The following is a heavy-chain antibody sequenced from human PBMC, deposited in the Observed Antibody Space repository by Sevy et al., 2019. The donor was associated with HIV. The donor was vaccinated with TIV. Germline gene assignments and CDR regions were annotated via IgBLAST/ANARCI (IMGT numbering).Heavy chain of an antibody. CDR3: AKDRVSGTYYTGDFDC. V-gene: IGHV3-23*01. CDR2: ISGSRGST. CDR1: GFTFSTYA. J-gene: IGHJ4*02. Sequence: GGSQRLSCAASGFTFSTYAMTWVRQAPGKGLEWVSVISGSRGSTYYADSVQGRFTISRDNSKNTLYLQMNSLRPEDTAVYYCAKDRVSGTYYTGDFDCWGQGTLVTVSS. D-gene: IGHD3-10*01.